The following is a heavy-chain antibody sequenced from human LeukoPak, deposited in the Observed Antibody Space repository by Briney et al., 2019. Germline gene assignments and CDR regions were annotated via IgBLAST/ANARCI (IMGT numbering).Heavy chain of an antibody. CDR1: GFTFSSYA. CDR2: ISYDGSNK. Sequence: GGSLRPSCAASGFTFSSYAMHGVRQAPGKGLEWVAVISYDGSNKYYADSVKGRFTISRDNSKYTLYLQMNSLRAEDTAVYYCARGVRSSGYYMTFDYWGQGPLVTVSS. V-gene: IGHV3-30-3*01. D-gene: IGHD3-22*01. CDR3: ARGVRSSGYYMTFDY. J-gene: IGHJ4*02.